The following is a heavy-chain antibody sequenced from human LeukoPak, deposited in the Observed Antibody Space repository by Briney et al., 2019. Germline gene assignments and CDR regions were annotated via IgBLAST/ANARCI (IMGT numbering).Heavy chain of an antibody. CDR2: ISYDGSNK. CDR3: AKGLLDYYFDY. Sequence: PGGSLRLSCAASGFTFSSYGMHWVRQAPGKGLEWVAVISYDGSNKYYADSVKGRFTISRDNSKNTLYLQMNSLRAEDTAVYYCAKGLLDYYFDYWGQGTLVTVSS. CDR1: GFTFSSYG. J-gene: IGHJ4*02. V-gene: IGHV3-30*18. D-gene: IGHD1-1*01.